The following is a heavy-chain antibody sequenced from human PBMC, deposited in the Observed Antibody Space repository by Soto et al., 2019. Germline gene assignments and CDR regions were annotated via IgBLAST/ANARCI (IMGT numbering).Heavy chain of an antibody. CDR1: GFTFSNYG. D-gene: IGHD6-19*01. Sequence: GGSLRLSCAASGFTFSNYGMSWVRQAPGKGLEWVSAISGSAGSTNYADSVKGRFTISRDNSKNTLYLQMNSLRAEDTAVYYCAKIKYRSGHTSDYWGQGTLVTVSS. J-gene: IGHJ4*02. CDR3: AKIKYRSGHTSDY. CDR2: ISGSAGST. V-gene: IGHV3-23*01.